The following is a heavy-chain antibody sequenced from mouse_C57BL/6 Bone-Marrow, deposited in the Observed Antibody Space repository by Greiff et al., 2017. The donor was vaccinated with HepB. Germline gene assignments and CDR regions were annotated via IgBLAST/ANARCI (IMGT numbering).Heavy chain of an antibody. CDR2: ISSGSSTI. CDR1: GFTFSDYG. Sequence: EVQGVESGGGLVKPGGSLKLSCAASGFTFSDYGMHWVRQAPEKGLEWVAYISSGSSTIYYADTVKGRFTISRDNAKNTLFLQMTSLRSEDTAMYYCAKPDGYWSYYAMDYWGQGTSVTVSS. J-gene: IGHJ4*01. V-gene: IGHV5-17*01. D-gene: IGHD2-3*01. CDR3: AKPDGYWSYYAMDY.